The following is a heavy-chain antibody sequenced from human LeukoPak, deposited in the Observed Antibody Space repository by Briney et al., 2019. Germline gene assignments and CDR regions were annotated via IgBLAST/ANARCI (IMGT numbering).Heavy chain of an antibody. CDR1: GGSISSSSYY. Sequence: SETLSLTCTVSGGSISSSSYYWGWIRQPPGKGLEWIGSIYYSGSTYYNPSLKSRVTISVDTSKNQFSLKLSSVTAADTAVYYCARDRLMITFGGVIQTSEADYWGQGTLVTVSS. J-gene: IGHJ4*02. CDR2: IYYSGST. V-gene: IGHV4-39*07. CDR3: ARDRLMITFGGVIQTSEADY. D-gene: IGHD3-16*02.